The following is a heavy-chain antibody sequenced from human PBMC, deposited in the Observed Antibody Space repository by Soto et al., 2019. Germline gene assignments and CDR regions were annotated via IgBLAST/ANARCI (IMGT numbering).Heavy chain of an antibody. CDR1: GGPFSGVY. V-gene: IGHV4-34*01. Sequence: SETLSLTCAVSGGPFSGVYWSWIRQPPGTALEWIGGVNHRGSANYNPSLESRVTMSFDTSKNQFSLKLTSVTAADSAVYYCARDAFCGSGTCRVGHWFDPWGQGTLVTVSS. CDR2: VNHRGSA. CDR3: ARDAFCGSGTCRVGHWFDP. J-gene: IGHJ5*02. D-gene: IGHD2-21*01.